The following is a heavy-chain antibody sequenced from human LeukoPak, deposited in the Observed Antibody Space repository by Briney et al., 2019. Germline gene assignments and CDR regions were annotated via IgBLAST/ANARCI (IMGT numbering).Heavy chain of an antibody. Sequence: SVKVSCKASGGTFSSYTINWVRQAPGQGLEWMGRIIPILDIATYAQKFQGRVTITADTSTRTAYMDLSGLKSEDTAVYYCARRSRGSLSNSIAPADDYWGQGTLVTVSS. CDR2: IIPILDIA. D-gene: IGHD6-13*01. V-gene: IGHV1-69*02. J-gene: IGHJ4*02. CDR3: ARRSRGSLSNSIAPADDY. CDR1: GGTFSSYT.